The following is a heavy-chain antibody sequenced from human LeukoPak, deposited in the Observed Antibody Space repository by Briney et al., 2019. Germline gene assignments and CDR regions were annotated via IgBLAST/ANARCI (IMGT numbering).Heavy chain of an antibody. CDR2: IKQDESQK. CDR3: ARVKDVNDDIMFHH. Sequence: GGSLRLSCAASGFTFNTYWMNWVRQAPGKGLEWVANIKQDESQKGYVDSVKGRFTISRDNAKNSRYLQMNSLRAEYTAVYYCARVKDVNDDIMFHHWGQGTLVTVSS. V-gene: IGHV3-7*01. D-gene: IGHD3-9*01. J-gene: IGHJ1*01. CDR1: GFTFNTYW.